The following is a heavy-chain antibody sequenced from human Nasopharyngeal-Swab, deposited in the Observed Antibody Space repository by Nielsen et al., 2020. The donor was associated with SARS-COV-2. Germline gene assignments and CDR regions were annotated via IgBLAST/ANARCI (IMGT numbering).Heavy chain of an antibody. D-gene: IGHD3-16*01. CDR2: IKSKTDGGTT. CDR3: TIWGDY. J-gene: IGHJ4*02. Sequence: WIRQPPGKGLEWVGRIKSKTDGGTTDYAAPVKGRSTISRDDSKNTLYLQMNTLKTEDTAVYYCTIWGDYWGQGTLVTVSS. V-gene: IGHV3-15*01.